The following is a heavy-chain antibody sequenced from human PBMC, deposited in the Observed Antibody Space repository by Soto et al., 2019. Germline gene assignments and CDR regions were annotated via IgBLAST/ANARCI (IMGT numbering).Heavy chain of an antibody. CDR2: IYPGDSDT. Sequence: GESLKISCKGSGYSFTSYWIGWVRQMPGKGLEWMGIIYPGDSDTRYSPSFQGQVTISADKSISTAYLQWSSLKASDTAMYYCARHGLGYCSSTSCYRYYYYGMDVWGQGTTVTVSS. CDR1: GYSFTSYW. CDR3: ARHGLGYCSSTSCYRYYYYGMDV. V-gene: IGHV5-51*01. D-gene: IGHD2-2*01. J-gene: IGHJ6*02.